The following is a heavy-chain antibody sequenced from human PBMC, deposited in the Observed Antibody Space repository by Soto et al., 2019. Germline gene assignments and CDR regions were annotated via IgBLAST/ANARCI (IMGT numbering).Heavy chain of an antibody. CDR1: GGSAINYD. J-gene: IGHJ4*02. CDR2: IYYTDTT. Sequence: QVQLQESGPGLVMPSETLSLTCTVSGGSAINYDWSWIRQSPGKGLEWIGSIYYTDTTYYNPSLESRVAISVDTSKTQFSLKLTSVTAADTAVYYCARSPTFYDFRDYWGQGTLVTVSS. CDR3: ARSPTFYDFRDY. V-gene: IGHV4-59*02. D-gene: IGHD3-3*01.